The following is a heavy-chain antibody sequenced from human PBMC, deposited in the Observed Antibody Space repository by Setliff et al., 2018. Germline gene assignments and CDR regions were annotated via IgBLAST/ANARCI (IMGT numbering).Heavy chain of an antibody. V-gene: IGHV5-51*01. J-gene: IGHJ3*02. CDR3: ARNRVALYDAFDI. CDR1: GYSFTSYW. Sequence: GESLTLSCKGSGYSFTSYWIGWVRQMPGKGLEWMGIIYPGDSDTRYSPSFQGQVTISADRSITTAYLQWSSLKASDTAIYYCARNRVALYDAFDIWGQGTMVTVSS. CDR2: IYPGDSDT. D-gene: IGHD5-12*01.